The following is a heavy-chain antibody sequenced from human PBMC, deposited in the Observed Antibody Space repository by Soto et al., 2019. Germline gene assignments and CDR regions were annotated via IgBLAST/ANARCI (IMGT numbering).Heavy chain of an antibody. CDR2: IRSKAYGGTT. Sequence: GGSLRLSCTASGFTFGDYAMSWFRQAPGKGLEWVGFIRSKAYGGTTEYAASVKGRFTISRDDSKSIAYLQMNSLKTEDTAVYYCPRDTRCSGGSCYSLGYFQHRGKGTLVTVSS. CDR1: GFTFGDYA. V-gene: IGHV3-49*03. J-gene: IGHJ1*01. CDR3: PRDTRCSGGSCYSLGYFQH. D-gene: IGHD2-15*01.